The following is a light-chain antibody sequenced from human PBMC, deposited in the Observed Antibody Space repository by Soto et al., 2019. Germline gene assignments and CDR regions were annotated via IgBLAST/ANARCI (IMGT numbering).Light chain of an antibody. CDR2: EAS. Sequence: DILLIQSPSSLSASVGASVTITCQASQDIRDYLNWYQQKPGKAPNLLIYEASNLKTGVTSRFSGRASGTEFTLSINSLQPEDLATYYCQQYEDLPYTFGQGTKLEIK. V-gene: IGKV1-33*01. CDR3: QQYEDLPYT. J-gene: IGKJ2*01. CDR1: QDIRDY.